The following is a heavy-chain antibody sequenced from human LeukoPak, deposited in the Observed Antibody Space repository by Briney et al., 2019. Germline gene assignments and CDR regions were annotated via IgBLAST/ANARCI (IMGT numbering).Heavy chain of an antibody. V-gene: IGHV3-66*01. J-gene: IGHJ4*02. CDR1: GFTVSSNY. D-gene: IGHD3-10*01. CDR3: ARDAYQTYYYGSGSYR. Sequence: GGSLRLSCAASGFTVSSNYMSWVRQAPGKGLEWVSVIYSGGSTYYADSVKSRFTISRDNSKNTLYLQMNSLRAEDTAVYYCARDAYQTYYYGSGSYRWGQGTLVTVSS. CDR2: IYSGGST.